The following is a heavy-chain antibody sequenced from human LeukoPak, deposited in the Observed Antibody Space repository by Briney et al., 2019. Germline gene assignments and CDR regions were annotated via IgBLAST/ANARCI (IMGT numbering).Heavy chain of an antibody. J-gene: IGHJ4*02. D-gene: IGHD2-15*01. CDR1: GGSISSYY. Sequence: PSETLSLTCTVSGGSISSYYWTWIRQPAGKGLEWIGRIYPSGSTNYNPSLKSRVTMSVDTSKNQFSLKLSSVTAADTAVYYCARDLGYCSGGSCYYFDYWGQGTLVTVSS. V-gene: IGHV4-4*07. CDR3: ARDLGYCSGGSCYYFDY. CDR2: IYPSGST.